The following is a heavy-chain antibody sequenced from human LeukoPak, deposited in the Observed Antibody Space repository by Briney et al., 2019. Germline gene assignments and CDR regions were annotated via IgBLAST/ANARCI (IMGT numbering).Heavy chain of an antibody. CDR1: GFTFSSYE. CDR2: ISSSGSTI. CDR3: ARDGELSVTPSPDY. V-gene: IGHV3-48*03. J-gene: IGHJ4*02. D-gene: IGHD4-23*01. Sequence: PGGSLRLSCAASGFTFSSYEMNWVRQAPGKGLEWVSYISSSGSTIYYADSVKGRFTISRDNAKNSLYLQMNSLRAEDTAVYYCARDGELSVTPSPDYWGQGTLVTVSS.